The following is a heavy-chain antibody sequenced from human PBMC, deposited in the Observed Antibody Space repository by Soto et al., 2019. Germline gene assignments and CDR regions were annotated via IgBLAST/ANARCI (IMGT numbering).Heavy chain of an antibody. Sequence: GGSLRLSCAASGFTFSSYAMHWVRQAPGKGLEYVSAISSNGGSTYYANSVKGRFTISRDNSKNTLYLQMGSLRAEDMAVYYCARGGLLRFLEWVPYMDVWGKGTTVTV. CDR1: GFTFSSYA. V-gene: IGHV3-64*01. CDR3: ARGGLLRFLEWVPYMDV. D-gene: IGHD3-3*01. CDR2: ISSNGGST. J-gene: IGHJ6*03.